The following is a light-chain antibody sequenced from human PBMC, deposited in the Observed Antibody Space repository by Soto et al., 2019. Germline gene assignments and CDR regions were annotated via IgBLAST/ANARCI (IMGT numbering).Light chain of an antibody. CDR2: WAS. V-gene: IGKV4-1*01. J-gene: IGKJ4*01. CDR3: QQYYTTLS. CDR1: QSVLYNSDNKNY. Sequence: DIVMTQSPDSLAVSLGERATINCKSSQSVLYNSDNKNYLAWYQQKPGQPPKLLIYWASTRDSGVLDRFSGSGSGADFTLTISSLQAEDVAVYYCQQYYTTLSFGGGTKVEIK.